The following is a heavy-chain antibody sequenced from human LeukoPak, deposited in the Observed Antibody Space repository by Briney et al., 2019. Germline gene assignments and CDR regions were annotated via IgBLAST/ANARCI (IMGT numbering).Heavy chain of an antibody. V-gene: IGHV3-30-3*01. J-gene: IGHJ4*02. D-gene: IGHD2-21*01. CDR1: GFTFNDYA. CDR3: ARDFFPVVDSTWYEIGY. CDR2: ISYDGYDK. Sequence: GGSLRLSCAASGFTFNDYALYWVRQAPGKGLEWVTLISYDGYDKPYADSVRGRFTISRDNSRNTLYLQMDSLRSEDTAVYYCARDFFPVVDSTWYEIGYWGQGTLVTVSS.